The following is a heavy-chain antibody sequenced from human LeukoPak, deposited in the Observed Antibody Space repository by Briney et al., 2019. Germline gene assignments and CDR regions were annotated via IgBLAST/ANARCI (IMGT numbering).Heavy chain of an antibody. CDR3: ATSRGYFFRWFQH. J-gene: IGHJ1*01. D-gene: IGHD3-22*01. CDR2: IASSGSTI. CDR1: GFTFSNYE. Sequence: GGSLRLSCSASGFTFSNYEMNWVRQAPGKGLEWVSYIASSGSTIYYADSVRGRFTISRDNAKSSLFLQMNSLRADDTAVYYCATSRGYFFRWFQHWGQAPWSPSPQ. V-gene: IGHV3-48*03.